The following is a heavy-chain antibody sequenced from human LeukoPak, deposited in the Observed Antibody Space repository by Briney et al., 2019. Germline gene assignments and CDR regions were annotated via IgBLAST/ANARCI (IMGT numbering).Heavy chain of an antibody. V-gene: IGHV3-33*08. Sequence: GGSLRLSCAASGFTFSTYGMHWVRQAPGKGLEWVAVIWYDGSNKYYADSVKGRFTISRDNSKNTLYLQMNSLRAEDTAVYYCARDRDYGFNFDYWGQGTLVTVSS. CDR1: GFTFSTYG. CDR3: ARDRDYGFNFDY. CDR2: IWYDGSNK. D-gene: IGHD4-17*01. J-gene: IGHJ4*02.